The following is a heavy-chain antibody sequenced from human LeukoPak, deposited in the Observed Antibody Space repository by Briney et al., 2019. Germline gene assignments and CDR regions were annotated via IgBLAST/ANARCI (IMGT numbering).Heavy chain of an antibody. Sequence: GGSLRLSCAASGFTFSSYAMHWVRQAPGKGLEWVAVMSYDGGHKYYAVSVKGRFTISRDNSKNTLYLQMNSLRAEDTAVYYCAKGQLVDYGMDVWGQGTTVTVSS. CDR3: AKGQLVDYGMDV. V-gene: IGHV3-30*18. CDR1: GFTFSSYA. D-gene: IGHD2-15*01. CDR2: MSYDGGHK. J-gene: IGHJ6*02.